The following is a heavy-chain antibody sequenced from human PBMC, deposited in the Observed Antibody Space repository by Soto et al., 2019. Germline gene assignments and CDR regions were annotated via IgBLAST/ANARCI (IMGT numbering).Heavy chain of an antibody. J-gene: IGHJ4*02. CDR2: INHSGST. Sequence: PSETLSLTCAVYGGSFSGYYWSWIRQPPGKGLEWIGEINHSGSTNYNPSLKSRVTISVDTSKNQFSLKLSSVTAAVTAVYYCASRYYLVLGRYHKYFLYSCQTTLVT. CDR3: ASRYYLVLGRYHKYFLY. D-gene: IGHD3-16*01. V-gene: IGHV4-34*01. CDR1: GGSFSGYY.